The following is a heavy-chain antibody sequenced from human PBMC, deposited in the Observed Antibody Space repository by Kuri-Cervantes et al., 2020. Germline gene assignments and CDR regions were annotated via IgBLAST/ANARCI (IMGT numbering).Heavy chain of an antibody. V-gene: IGHV4-59*01. CDR3: ARVNYDYVWGSYRSSHLNYYYYYGIDV. D-gene: IGHD3-16*02. CDR2: IYYSGST. CDR1: GGSISNYY. J-gene: IGHJ6*02. Sequence: SETLSLTCTVSGGSISNYYWSWIRQPPGKGLEWIGYIYYSGSTNYNPSLKSRVTIAVDTSKNQFSLKLSSVPGADTAVYYCARVNYDYVWGSYRSSHLNYYYYYGIDVWGQGTTVTVSS.